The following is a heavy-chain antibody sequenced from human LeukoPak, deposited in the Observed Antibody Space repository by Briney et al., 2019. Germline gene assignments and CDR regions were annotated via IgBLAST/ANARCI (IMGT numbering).Heavy chain of an antibody. D-gene: IGHD1-26*01. CDR3: ARSSGSYSRCPY. CDR2: ISAYNGNT. CDR1: GYTFTSYG. J-gene: IGHJ4*02. Sequence: ASAKVSCKASGYTFTSYGISWVRRAPGQGLEWMGWISAYNGNTNYAQKLQGRVTMTTDTSTSTAYMELRSLRSDDTAVYYCARSSGSYSRCPYWGQGTLVTVSS. V-gene: IGHV1-18*01.